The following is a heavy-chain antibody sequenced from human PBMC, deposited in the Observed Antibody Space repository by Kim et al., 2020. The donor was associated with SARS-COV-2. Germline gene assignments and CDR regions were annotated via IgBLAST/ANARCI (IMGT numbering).Heavy chain of an antibody. V-gene: IGHV4-34*01. CDR3: ARLDYFDY. CDR2: INHSGST. CDR1: GGSFSGYY. J-gene: IGHJ4*02. Sequence: SETLSLTCAVYGGSFSGYYWSWIRQPPGKGLEWIGEINHSGSTNYNPSLKSRVTISVNTSKNQFSLKLSSVTAADTAVYYCARLDYFDYLGQATLVTGSS.